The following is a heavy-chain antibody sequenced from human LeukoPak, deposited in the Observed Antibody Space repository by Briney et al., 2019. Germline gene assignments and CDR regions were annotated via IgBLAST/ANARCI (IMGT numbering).Heavy chain of an antibody. D-gene: IGHD3/OR15-3a*01. V-gene: IGHV4-39*02. CDR1: SGSISSSSYY. CDR3: ARENFGLIDY. CDR2: IYYSGST. J-gene: IGHJ4*02. Sequence: SETLSLTCTVSSGSISSSSYYWGWIRQPPGKGLEWIGSIYYSGSTYYNPSLKSRVTISVDTSKNQFSLKLSSVTAADTAVYYCARENFGLIDYWGQGTLVTVSS.